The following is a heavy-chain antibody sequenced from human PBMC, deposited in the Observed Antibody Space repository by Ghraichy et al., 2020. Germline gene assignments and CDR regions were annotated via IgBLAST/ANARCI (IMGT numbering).Heavy chain of an antibody. CDR2: IKGDGGDK. CDR1: GFTFSSSW. D-gene: IGHD1-26*01. J-gene: IGHJ4*02. V-gene: IGHV3-7*01. Sequence: GGSLRLSCAASGFTFSSSWMSWVRQTPGKGLEWVANIKGDGGDKYYVDSVKGRFTISRDNAKDSLYLQMNSLRVEDTAVYHCARRRNTGSYVGFWGQGTLVTVSS. CDR3: ARRRNTGSYVGF.